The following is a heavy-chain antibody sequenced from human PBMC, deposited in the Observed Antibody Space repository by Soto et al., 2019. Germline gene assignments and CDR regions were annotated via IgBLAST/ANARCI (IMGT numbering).Heavy chain of an antibody. D-gene: IGHD2-8*01. CDR3: AKRSDIVLMVYAIARYGMDV. Sequence: GGSPRLSFAAPGFPLRNYGMHRVRQGPGKGVGWVAVISYDGSNKYYADSVKGRFTISRDNSKNTLYLQMNSLRAEDTAVYYCAKRSDIVLMVYAIARYGMDVWGQGTKVTVSS. CDR2: ISYDGSNK. V-gene: IGHV3-30*18. J-gene: IGHJ6*02. CDR1: GFPLRNYG.